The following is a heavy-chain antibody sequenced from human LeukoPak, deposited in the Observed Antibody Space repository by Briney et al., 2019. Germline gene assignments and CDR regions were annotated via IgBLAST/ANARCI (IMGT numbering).Heavy chain of an antibody. CDR2: IGGRGDSI. D-gene: IGHD3-22*01. Sequence: GGSLRLSCAASGLTFKIYSMHWVRQAPGKGLEWVAVIGGRGDSIFYADSVKGRSTISRDNSKNTVDLQMSSLRAEDTAIYYCAKDYYETSGYFDSWGQGSMVSVSS. J-gene: IGHJ4*02. CDR1: GLTFKIYS. CDR3: AKDYYETSGYFDS. V-gene: IGHV3-23*01.